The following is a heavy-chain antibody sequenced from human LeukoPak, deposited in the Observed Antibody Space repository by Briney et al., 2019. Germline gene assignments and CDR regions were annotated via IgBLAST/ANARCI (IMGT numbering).Heavy chain of an antibody. Sequence: GGSLRLSCAASGFTFSSYAMSWVRQAPGKGLEWVSYISSSSSTIYYADSVKGRFTISRDNAKNSLYLQMNYLTDEDTAVYYCARFVDSFGWGQGTLVTVSS. CDR1: GFTFSSYA. V-gene: IGHV3-48*02. CDR2: ISSSSSTI. J-gene: IGHJ4*02. CDR3: ARFVDSFG. D-gene: IGHD5-18*01.